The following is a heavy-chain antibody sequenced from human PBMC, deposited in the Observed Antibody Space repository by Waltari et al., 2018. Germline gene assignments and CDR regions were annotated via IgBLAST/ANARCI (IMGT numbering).Heavy chain of an antibody. V-gene: IGHV1-69*05. D-gene: IGHD3-10*01. CDR3: ARGAVRGVMPPLFDY. Sequence: QVQLVQSGAEVKKPGSSVKVSCKASGGTFSSYAISWVRQAPGQGLEWRGGSIPIFGTANYAQKCQGRVTITTDESTSTAYMELSSLRSEDTAVYYCARGAVRGVMPPLFDYWGQGTLVTVSS. J-gene: IGHJ4*02. CDR1: GGTFSSYA. CDR2: SIPIFGTA.